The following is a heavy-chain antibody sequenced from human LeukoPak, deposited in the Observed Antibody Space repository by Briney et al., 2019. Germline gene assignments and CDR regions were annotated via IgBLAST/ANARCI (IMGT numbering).Heavy chain of an antibody. D-gene: IGHD2-15*01. CDR3: ARGLSDTYCSGGSCSSDH. CDR1: GGTFTTDV. J-gene: IGHJ5*02. Sequence: GASVKVSCKAFGGTFTTDVISWVRQAPGQGLEWMGAIIPIFGTTNYAQKFQGRVTITTDESTSTAYMELSSLRSADTAIYYCARGLSDTYCSGGSCSSDHWGQGTLVTVSS. CDR2: IIPIFGTT. V-gene: IGHV1-69*05.